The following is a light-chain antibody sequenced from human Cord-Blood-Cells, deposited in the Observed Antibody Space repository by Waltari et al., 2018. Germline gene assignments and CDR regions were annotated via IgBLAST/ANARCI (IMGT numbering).Light chain of an antibody. CDR3: QQYGSSWT. J-gene: IGKJ1*01. V-gene: IGKV3-20*01. Sequence: EIVLTQSPGTLSLSSGERATPPCRASQSVSSSYLAWYQQKPGQAPRLLIYGAYSRATGIPDRFSGSGSETDLTLTISRLEPEDFAVYYCQQYGSSWTFGQGTKVEIK. CDR1: QSVSSSY. CDR2: GAY.